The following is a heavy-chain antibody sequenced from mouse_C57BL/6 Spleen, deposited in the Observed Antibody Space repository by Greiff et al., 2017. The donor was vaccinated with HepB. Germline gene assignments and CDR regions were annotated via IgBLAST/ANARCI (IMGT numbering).Heavy chain of an antibody. Sequence: EVQLQESGAELVKPGASVKLSCTASGFNIKDYYMHWVKQRTEQGLEWIGRIDPEDGETKYAPKFQGKATITADTSSNTAYLQLSSLTSEDTAVYYCASYYDYDGEYYFDYWGQGTTLTVSS. CDR1: GFNIKDYY. D-gene: IGHD2-4*01. J-gene: IGHJ2*01. V-gene: IGHV14-2*01. CDR2: IDPEDGET. CDR3: ASYYDYDGEYYFDY.